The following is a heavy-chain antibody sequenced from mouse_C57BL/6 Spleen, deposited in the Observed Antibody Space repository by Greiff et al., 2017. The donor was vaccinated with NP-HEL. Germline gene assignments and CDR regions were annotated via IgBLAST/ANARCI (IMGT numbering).Heavy chain of an antibody. D-gene: IGHD1-1*01. J-gene: IGHJ2*01. CDR1: GYAFSSSW. V-gene: IGHV1-82*01. CDR2: IYPGDGDT. CDR3: ARGTVVATGDY. Sequence: VQLVESGPELVKPGASVKISCKASGYAFSSSWMNWVKQRPGKGLEWIGRIYPGDGDTNYNGKFKGKATLTADKSSSTAYMQLSSLTSEDSAVYVCARGTVVATGDYLGQGTTLTVSS.